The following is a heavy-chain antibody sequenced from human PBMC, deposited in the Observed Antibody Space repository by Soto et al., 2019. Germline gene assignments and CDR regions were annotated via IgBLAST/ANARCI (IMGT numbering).Heavy chain of an antibody. V-gene: IGHV1-69*02. CDR2: IIPILGIA. CDR3: ATRGSLAAETPYFDY. D-gene: IGHD6-13*01. CDR1: GVTFSSYT. J-gene: IGHJ4*02. Sequence: QVQLVQSGAEVKKPGSSVKVSCKASGVTFSSYTISWVRQAPGQGLEWMGRIIPILGIANYAQKFQGRVTITANKSTSTAYMELSSLRSEDTAVYYCATRGSLAAETPYFDYWGQGTLVTVSS.